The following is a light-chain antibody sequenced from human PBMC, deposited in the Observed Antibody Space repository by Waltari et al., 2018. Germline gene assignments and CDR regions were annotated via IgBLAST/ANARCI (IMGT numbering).Light chain of an antibody. V-gene: IGLV2-23*02. CDR1: HRDVGSYSL. Sequence: QSALTPPASVSGSPGQSPTISCTGSHRDVGSYSLVSWSQQHPGKAPKLLIYGVTKRPSGVSHRFSGSKSGNTASLTISGLQTEDEADYYCCSYAGSSTSSVVFGTGTKVIVL. J-gene: IGLJ1*01. CDR3: CSYAGSSTSSVV. CDR2: GVT.